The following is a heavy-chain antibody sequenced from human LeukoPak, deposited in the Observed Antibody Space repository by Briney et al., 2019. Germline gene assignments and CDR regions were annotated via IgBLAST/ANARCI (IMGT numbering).Heavy chain of an antibody. D-gene: IGHD5-18*01. CDR1: GFTFSNYG. J-gene: IGHJ4*02. Sequence: GRSLRLSCAASGFTFSNYGMHWVRQAPGKGLDWVAVISFDGSDKRYPDSVKGRFSISRDNSKNTLDLQMNSLRVEDTGVYYCAKDLREYSSVGGRIDYWGQGILVTVSS. CDR3: AKDLREYSSVGGRIDY. CDR2: ISFDGSDK. V-gene: IGHV3-30*18.